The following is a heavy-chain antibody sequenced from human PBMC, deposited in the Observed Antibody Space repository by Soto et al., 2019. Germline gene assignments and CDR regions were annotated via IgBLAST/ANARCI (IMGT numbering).Heavy chain of an antibody. D-gene: IGHD6-13*01. CDR1: GGSISSSSYY. J-gene: IGHJ4*02. CDR2: IYNSGST. Sequence: QLQLQESGPGLVKPSETLSLTCTVSGGSISSSSYYWGWIRQPPGKGLEWIGRIYNSGSTYYNPSLKCRVTISVDTSKNQFSLELSSATAADTAVYYCARQTGYISSWYPPTYYFDYWGQGTLVTVSS. CDR3: ARQTGYISSWYPPTYYFDY. V-gene: IGHV4-39*01.